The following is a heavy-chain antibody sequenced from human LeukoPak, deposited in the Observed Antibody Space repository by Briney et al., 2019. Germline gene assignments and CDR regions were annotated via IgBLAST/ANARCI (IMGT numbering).Heavy chain of an antibody. V-gene: IGHV4-34*01. Sequence: SDTLSLTCAVYGGSFSRYYWSWIRQSPGKGLEWIAEIDHRGDTNYNPSVRSRVTISVDTSKTQFSLKVRSLSAADTAVYYCARGPTISETGYFDFWGQGTLVTVSS. D-gene: IGHD1-1*01. CDR3: ARGPTISETGYFDF. CDR2: IDHRGDT. CDR1: GGSFSRYY. J-gene: IGHJ4*03.